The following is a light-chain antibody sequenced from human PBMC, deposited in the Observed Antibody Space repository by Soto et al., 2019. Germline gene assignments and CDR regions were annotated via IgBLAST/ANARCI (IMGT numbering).Light chain of an antibody. Sequence: QSVLTQPPSASGSPGQSITISCTGTSTDVGGYNYVSWYQHHPGKGPKLIIYEVNNRPSGVSDRFSGSKSGNKASLTISNLEAEDESDYYCGSYTSTDTPLVFGTGTKVTVL. J-gene: IGLJ1*01. V-gene: IGLV2-14*01. CDR2: EVN. CDR1: STDVGGYNY. CDR3: GSYTSTDTPLV.